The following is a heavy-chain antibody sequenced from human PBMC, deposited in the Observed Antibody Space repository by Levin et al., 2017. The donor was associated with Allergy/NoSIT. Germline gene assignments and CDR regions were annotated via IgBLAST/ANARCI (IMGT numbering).Heavy chain of an antibody. Sequence: GGSLRLSCAASGFTFSDYYMGWIRQAPGKGLEWLSYISNSDNTIYYPDSVKGRFTISRDNAKNSLYLQMNTLRSEDTAVYYCARAPRTSGGVLGFDSWGQGTLVTVSS. CDR2: ISNSDNTI. J-gene: IGHJ4*02. V-gene: IGHV3-11*01. D-gene: IGHD4/OR15-4a*01. CDR3: ARAPRTSGGVLGFDS. CDR1: GFTFSDYY.